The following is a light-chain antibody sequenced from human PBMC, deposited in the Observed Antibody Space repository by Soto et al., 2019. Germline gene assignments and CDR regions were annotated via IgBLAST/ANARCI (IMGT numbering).Light chain of an antibody. J-gene: IGLJ3*02. CDR2: EVS. CDR3: SSYSSGSTLGV. Sequence: QSVLTQPASVSGSPGQSITIACTGTSSDIGSYKYVSWYQHHPGKVPQLLIYEVSNRPSGVSSRFSASKSGNTASLTISGLQAEDEADYYCSSYSSGSTLGVFGGGTKLTV. CDR1: SSDIGSYKY. V-gene: IGLV2-14*01.